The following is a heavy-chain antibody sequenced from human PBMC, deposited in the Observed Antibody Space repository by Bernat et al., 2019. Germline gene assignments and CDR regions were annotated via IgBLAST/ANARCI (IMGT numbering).Heavy chain of an antibody. CDR1: GFTFSDHY. CDR2: GGNKARSYTT. J-gene: IGHJ3*01. V-gene: IGHV3-72*01. Sequence: EEQLVESGGDVVQPGGSLRLSCAASGFTFSDHYIDWVRQAPGKGLEWVGRGGNKARSYTTEDAASVRGRVTISREDSKNSLYLQMNSLKTDDTAVYSCTKGYSGTDIYAFDVWGRGTMVTVSS. CDR3: TKGYSGTDIYAFDV. D-gene: IGHD3-9*01.